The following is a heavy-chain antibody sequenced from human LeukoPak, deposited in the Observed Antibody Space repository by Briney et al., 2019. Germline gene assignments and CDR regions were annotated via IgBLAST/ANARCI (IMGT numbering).Heavy chain of an antibody. CDR2: IIPILGIA. D-gene: IGHD6-6*01. J-gene: IGHJ6*03. V-gene: IGHV1-69*04. CDR1: GGTLSSYA. Sequence: ASVKVSCKASGGTLSSYAISWVRQAPGQGLEWMGRIIPILGIANYAQKFQGRVTITADKSTSTAYMELSSLRSEDTAVYYCATGPQTPTLQYSSSSWGGTYYYYYMDVWGKGTTVTVSS. CDR3: ATGPQTPTLQYSSSSWGGTYYYYYMDV.